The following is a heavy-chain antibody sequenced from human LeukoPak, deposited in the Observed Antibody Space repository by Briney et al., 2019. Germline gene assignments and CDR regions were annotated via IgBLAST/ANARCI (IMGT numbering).Heavy chain of an antibody. V-gene: IGHV1-2*02. CDR2: ILPNTGGT. CDR1: GYTFTGYC. D-gene: IGHD4-17*01. CDR3: ARKGDHYGGYDY. J-gene: IGHJ4*02. Sequence: GASVKVSCKASGYTFTGYCLHWVRQAPGQGLEWMGWILPNTGGTHYAQKFQGLVTVTRVTSISTAYMEVSRLTSDDTAVYYCARKGDHYGGYDYWGQGTLVTVSS.